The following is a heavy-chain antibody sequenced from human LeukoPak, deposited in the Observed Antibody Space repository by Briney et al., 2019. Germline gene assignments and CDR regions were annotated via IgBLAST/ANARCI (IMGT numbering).Heavy chain of an antibody. D-gene: IGHD3-10*01. CDR2: SYPGDSDT. Sequence: GESLKISCKGSGYTFTTYWIGWVRQKPGKGLEGMGISYPGDSDTRYSPSFQGQVIISADKSISTAYLQWSSLKASDTGMYYCARLSRSRKHGSTSGVEYWGQGTLVSVSS. V-gene: IGHV5-51*01. CDR3: ARLSRSRKHGSTSGVEY. CDR1: GYTFTTYW. J-gene: IGHJ4*02.